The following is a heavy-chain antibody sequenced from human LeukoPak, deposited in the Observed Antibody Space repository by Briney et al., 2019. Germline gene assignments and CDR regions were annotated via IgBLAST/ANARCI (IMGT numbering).Heavy chain of an antibody. CDR1: GFTFSSYA. J-gene: IGHJ4*02. CDR2: ISDSASST. D-gene: IGHD1-26*01. Sequence: GGSLRLSCAASGFTFSSYAMSWVRQAPGKGLEWVSIISDSASSTYYADSVKGRFTISRDNSKNTLYLRMNSLRAEDTAVYYCAKDRTKWEPPVWYYFDYWGQGTLVTVSS. CDR3: AKDRTKWEPPVWYYFDY. V-gene: IGHV3-23*01.